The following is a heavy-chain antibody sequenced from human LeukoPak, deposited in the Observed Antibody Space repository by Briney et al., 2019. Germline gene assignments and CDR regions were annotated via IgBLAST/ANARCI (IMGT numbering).Heavy chain of an antibody. Sequence: GGSLRLSCAVSGFTFSSYSMNWVRQAPGKGLEWVSYIISTSSTMYYADSVKGRFTISRDNSKNTVFLQMNSLRAEDTAMYYCARDREVVTARAQMDVWGKGTTVTVSS. J-gene: IGHJ6*04. CDR2: IISTSSTM. CDR3: ARDREVVTARAQMDV. V-gene: IGHV3-48*01. CDR1: GFTFSSYS. D-gene: IGHD2-21*02.